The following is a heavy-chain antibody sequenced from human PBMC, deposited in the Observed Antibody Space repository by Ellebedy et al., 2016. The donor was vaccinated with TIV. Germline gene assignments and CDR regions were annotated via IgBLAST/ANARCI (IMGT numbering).Heavy chain of an antibody. D-gene: IGHD3-3*01. J-gene: IGHJ6*03. CDR1: GFTFSSYW. V-gene: IGHV3-7*03. Sequence: GESLKISCAASGFTFSSYWMSWVRQAPGKGLDWVANIKQDGSEKYYVDSVKGRFTISRDNAKNSLSLQMNSLRSEDTALYYCAKDGVVSATYFYYMDVWGRGATVTVSS. CDR3: AKDGVVSATYFYYMDV. CDR2: IKQDGSEK.